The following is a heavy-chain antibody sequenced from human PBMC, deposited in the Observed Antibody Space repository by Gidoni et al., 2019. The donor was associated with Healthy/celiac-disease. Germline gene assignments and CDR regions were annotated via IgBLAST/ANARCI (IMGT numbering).Heavy chain of an antibody. V-gene: IGHV3-48*03. Sequence: EVQLVESGGGLVQPGGSLRLSCAASGFTFSSYEMNWVRQAPGKGLEWVSYISSSGSTIYYADSVKGRFTISRDNAKNSLYLQMNSLRAEDTAVYYCARVEQLGFHFDYWGQGTLVTVSS. CDR2: ISSSGSTI. CDR1: GFTFSSYE. CDR3: ARVEQLGFHFDY. D-gene: IGHD6-6*01. J-gene: IGHJ4*02.